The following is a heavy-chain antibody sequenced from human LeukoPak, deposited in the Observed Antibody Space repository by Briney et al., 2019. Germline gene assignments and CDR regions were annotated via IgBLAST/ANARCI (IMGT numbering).Heavy chain of an antibody. D-gene: IGHD3-22*01. CDR2: INSDGSST. CDR1: GFTFSTYW. Sequence: PGESLRLSCAASGFTFSTYWMHWVRQAPGKGLVWVSRINSDGSSTSYADSVKGRFTISRDNAKNTLYLQMNSLRAEDTAVYYCARRMSMIVVGLSEYFQHWGQGTLVTVSS. J-gene: IGHJ1*01. CDR3: ARRMSMIVVGLSEYFQH. V-gene: IGHV3-74*01.